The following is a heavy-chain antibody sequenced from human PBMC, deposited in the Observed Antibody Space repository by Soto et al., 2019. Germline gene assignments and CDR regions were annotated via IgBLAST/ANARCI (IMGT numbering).Heavy chain of an antibody. CDR3: AKDWYPVAARPWYAFDI. CDR1: GFTFSSYA. D-gene: IGHD6-6*01. V-gene: IGHV3-30*04. CDR2: ISYDGSNK. Sequence: GGSLRLSCAASGFTFSSYAMHWVRQAPGKGLEWVAVISYDGSNKYYADSVKGRFTISRDNSKNTLYLQMNSLRAEDTAVYYCAKDWYPVAARPWYAFDIWGQGTMVTVSS. J-gene: IGHJ3*02.